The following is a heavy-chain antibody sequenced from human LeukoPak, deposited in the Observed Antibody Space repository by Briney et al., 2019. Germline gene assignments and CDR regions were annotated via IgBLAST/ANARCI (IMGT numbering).Heavy chain of an antibody. CDR3: ARVPFTSYYYDSSGYYFLDY. CDR2: IIPIFGTA. V-gene: IGHV1-69*01. D-gene: IGHD3-22*01. J-gene: IGHJ4*02. Sequence: GASVKVSCKASGGTFSSYAISWVRQAPGQGLEWMGGIIPIFGTANYAHKFQGRVTITADESTSTAYMELSSLRSGDTAVYYCARVPFTSYYYDSSGYYFLDYWGQGTLVTVSS. CDR1: GGTFSSYA.